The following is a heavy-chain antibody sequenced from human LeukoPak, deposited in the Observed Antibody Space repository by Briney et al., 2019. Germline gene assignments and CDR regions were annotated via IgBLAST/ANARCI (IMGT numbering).Heavy chain of an antibody. V-gene: IGHV1-46*01. CDR2: INPGAGST. D-gene: IGHD2-15*01. Sequence: ASVKVSCKASGYTFTSYFIHWVRQAPGQGLEWMGIINPGAGSTSYAQKFQGRVTMTRDTSTSTVYMELSSLRSEDTAVYYCASPWGSKGSFDYWGQGTLVTVSS. J-gene: IGHJ4*02. CDR1: GYTFTSYF. CDR3: ASPWGSKGSFDY.